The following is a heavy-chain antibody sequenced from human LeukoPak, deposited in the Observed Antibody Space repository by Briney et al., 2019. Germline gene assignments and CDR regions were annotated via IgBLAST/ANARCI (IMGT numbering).Heavy chain of an antibody. CDR3: AIGMVRGVIPYFDY. CDR1: GYSFTSYY. V-gene: IGHV1-46*01. Sequence: ASVKVSCKASGYSFTSYYIHWVRQAPGQGLEWMGIINPSGGSTSYAQKFQGRVTMTRDTSISTAYMELSRLRSDDTAVYYCAIGMVRGVIPYFDYWGQGTLVTVSS. J-gene: IGHJ4*02. CDR2: INPSGGST. D-gene: IGHD3-10*01.